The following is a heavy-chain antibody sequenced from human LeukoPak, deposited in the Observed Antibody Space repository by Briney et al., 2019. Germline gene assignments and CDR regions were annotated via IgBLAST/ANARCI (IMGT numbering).Heavy chain of an antibody. CDR1: GYTFTSYY. J-gene: IGHJ3*02. CDR3: ARDRVTMVRGVISAFDI. V-gene: IGHV1-46*01. CDR2: INPSGGST. Sequence: ASVRVSCKASGYTFTSYYMHWVRQAPGQGLEWMGIINPSGGSTSHAQKFQGRVTMTRDTSTSTVYMELSSLRSEDTAVYYCARDRVTMVRGVISAFDIWGQGTMVTVST. D-gene: IGHD3-10*01.